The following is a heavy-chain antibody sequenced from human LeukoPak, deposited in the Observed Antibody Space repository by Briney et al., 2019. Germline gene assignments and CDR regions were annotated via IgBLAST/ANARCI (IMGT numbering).Heavy chain of an antibody. CDR1: GFTFSNHG. V-gene: IGHV3-23*01. CDR3: AKDKSMVRELDY. J-gene: IGHJ4*02. D-gene: IGHD3-10*01. Sequence: GGSLRLSCAASGFTFSNHGMNWVRQAPGKGLEWLSGVSPPGGGTYYADSVKGRFTISRDDSKNTLSLQMHSLRAEDTAVYYCAKDKSMVRELDYWGQGNLVTVSS. CDR2: VSPPGGGT.